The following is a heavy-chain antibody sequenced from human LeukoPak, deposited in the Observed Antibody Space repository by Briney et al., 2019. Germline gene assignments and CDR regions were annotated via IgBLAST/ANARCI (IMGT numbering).Heavy chain of an antibody. D-gene: IGHD3-3*01. CDR1: GYTFTSYD. CDR3: ARGQPNRITIFGVVIKRGAFDI. Sequence: ASVKVSCKASGYTFTSYDINWVRQATGQGLEWMGWMNPNSGNTGYAQKFQGRVTMTRNTSISTAYMELSSLRSEDTAVYYCARGQPNRITIFGVVIKRGAFDIWGQGTMVAVSS. J-gene: IGHJ3*02. V-gene: IGHV1-8*01. CDR2: MNPNSGNT.